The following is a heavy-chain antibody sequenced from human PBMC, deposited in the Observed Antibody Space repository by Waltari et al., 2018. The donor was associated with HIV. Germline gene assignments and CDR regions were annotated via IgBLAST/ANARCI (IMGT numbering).Heavy chain of an antibody. V-gene: IGHV4-59*12. Sequence: QVQLQESGPRLVKPSETLSLTCTVSGGSMSIYYWRWIRQAPGKGLEWIGYIYYSGGTNYSPSLKSRVTISVDTSKNQFSLKLRSVTAADTAVYYCARLSPVGGSQRYYCDYWGQGTLVSVSS. D-gene: IGHD1-26*01. J-gene: IGHJ4*02. CDR1: GGSMSIYY. CDR2: IYYSGGT. CDR3: ARLSPVGGSQRYYCDY.